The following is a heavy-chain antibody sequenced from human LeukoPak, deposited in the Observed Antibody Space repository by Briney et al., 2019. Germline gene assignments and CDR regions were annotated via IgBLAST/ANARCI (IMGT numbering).Heavy chain of an antibody. Sequence: AGGSLRLSCAASGFTFSNYAMHWVRQGAGKSLEWVSAIGTAGDTHYAGSVKGRFTISRENAKNSLYLQLNSLRAGDTAVYYCARVRSDSSGLYHVLDWGQGTLVTVSS. CDR3: ARVRSDSSGLYHVLD. CDR2: IGTAGDT. CDR1: GFTFSNYA. V-gene: IGHV3-13*01. D-gene: IGHD6-19*01. J-gene: IGHJ4*02.